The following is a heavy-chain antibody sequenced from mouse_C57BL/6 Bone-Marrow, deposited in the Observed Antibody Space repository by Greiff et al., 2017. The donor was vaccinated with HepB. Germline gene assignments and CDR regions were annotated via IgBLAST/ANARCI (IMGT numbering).Heavy chain of an antibody. D-gene: IGHD1-1*01. CDR2: ILPGSGST. J-gene: IGHJ3*01. V-gene: IGHV1-9*01. CDR1: GYTFTGYW. CDR3: AIKPYYYGSSPFAY. Sequence: VKLQQSGAELMKPGASVKLSCKATGYTFTGYWIEWVKQRPGHGLEWIGEILPGSGSTNYNEKFKGKATFTADTSSNTAYMQLSSLTTEDSAIYYCAIKPYYYGSSPFAYWGQGTLVTVSA.